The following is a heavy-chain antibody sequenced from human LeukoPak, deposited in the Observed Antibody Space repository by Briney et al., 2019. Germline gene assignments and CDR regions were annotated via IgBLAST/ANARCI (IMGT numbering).Heavy chain of an antibody. CDR3: VRALDFGVGYSYGYLLYYHYGMDV. D-gene: IGHD5-18*01. Sequence: ASVKVSCKASGYTFTGYYMHWVRQAPGQGLEWMGWINPNSGGTNYAQKFQGRVTMTRDTSISTAYMELSRLRSDDTAVYYCVRALDFGVGYSYGYLLYYHYGMDVWGQGTTVTVSS. CDR1: GYTFTGYY. CDR2: INPNSGGT. J-gene: IGHJ6*02. V-gene: IGHV1-2*02.